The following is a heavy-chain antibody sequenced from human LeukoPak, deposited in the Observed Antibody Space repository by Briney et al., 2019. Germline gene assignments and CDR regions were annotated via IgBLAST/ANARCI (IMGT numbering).Heavy chain of an antibody. Sequence: GGSLRLSCAASGFTFSSYGMHWVRQAPGKGLEWVAFIRYDGSNKYYADSVKGRFTISRDNSKNTLYLQMNSLGAEDTAVYYCAKDYMFYSGYDSYYFDYWGQGTLVTVSS. CDR3: AKDYMFYSGYDSYYFDY. J-gene: IGHJ4*02. CDR2: IRYDGSNK. D-gene: IGHD5-12*01. CDR1: GFTFSSYG. V-gene: IGHV3-30*02.